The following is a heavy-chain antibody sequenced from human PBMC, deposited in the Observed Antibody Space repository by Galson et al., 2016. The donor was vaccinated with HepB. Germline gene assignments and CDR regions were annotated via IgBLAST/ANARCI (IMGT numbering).Heavy chain of an antibody. J-gene: IGHJ4*02. D-gene: IGHD3-22*01. CDR3: ARHPDYYDNSGYLDY. V-gene: IGHV3-23*01. CDR2: IGHSGGYI. CDR1: TFTFSSFA. Sequence: SLRLSCAASTFTFSSFAMSWVRQAPGKGLEWVSSIGHSGGYIYYADSVKGRFTISRDNSNHTLYLQMNSLRAEDTAVYYCARHPDYYDNSGYLDYWGQGTLVTVSS.